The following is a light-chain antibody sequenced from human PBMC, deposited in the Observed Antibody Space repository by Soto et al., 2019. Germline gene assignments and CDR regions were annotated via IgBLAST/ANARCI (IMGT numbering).Light chain of an antibody. J-gene: IGKJ1*01. CDR3: QQYGSSPRT. CDR1: QSVASNS. Sequence: ETVLTQSPGTLSLSPGETATLSCRASQSVASNSLAWYQQKPGQAPRLLVYGASGRATDIPDRFSGRGSGTDFTLTISRLEPEDFAMYYCQQYGSSPRTFGQGTKVEIK. CDR2: GAS. V-gene: IGKV3-20*01.